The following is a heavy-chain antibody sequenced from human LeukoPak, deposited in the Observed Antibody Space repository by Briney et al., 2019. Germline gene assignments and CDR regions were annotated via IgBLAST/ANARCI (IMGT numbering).Heavy chain of an antibody. CDR1: GFTVSSNY. CDR3: AREFGSDRYYYGSGSYYPFDY. Sequence: GGSLRLSCAASGFTVSSNYMSWVRQAPGKGLEWVAVISYDGSNKYYADSVKGRFTISRDNSKNTLYLQMNSLRAEDTAVYYCAREFGSDRYYYGSGSYYPFDYWGQGTLVTVSS. D-gene: IGHD3-10*01. V-gene: IGHV3-30*03. J-gene: IGHJ4*02. CDR2: ISYDGSNK.